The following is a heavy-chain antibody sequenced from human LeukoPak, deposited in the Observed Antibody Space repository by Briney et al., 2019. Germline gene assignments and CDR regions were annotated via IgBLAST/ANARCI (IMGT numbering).Heavy chain of an antibody. D-gene: IGHD3-16*01. Sequence: ASVKVSCKASGGTFSYYAITWVRQAPGQRPEWMGRIIPIFGATNYAQKFQGRITITADNSTTTAFMELSNLRSEDTALYYCAKADYAYFYMDVWGTGTTVSVSS. CDR1: GGTFSYYA. V-gene: IGHV1-69*06. CDR3: AKADYAYFYMDV. J-gene: IGHJ6*03. CDR2: IIPIFGAT.